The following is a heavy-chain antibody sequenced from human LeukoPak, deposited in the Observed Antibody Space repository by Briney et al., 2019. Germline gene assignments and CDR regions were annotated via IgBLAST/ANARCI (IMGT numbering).Heavy chain of an antibody. Sequence: GGSLRLSCAASGFTFSSYGMHWVRQAPGKGLEWVAVISYDGSNKYYADSVKGRFTISRDNSKNTLYLQMNSLRAEDTAVYYCAKSPQISYYYYMDVWGKGTTVTVSS. V-gene: IGHV3-30*18. CDR3: AKSPQISYYYYMDV. CDR2: ISYDGSNK. J-gene: IGHJ6*03. CDR1: GFTFSSYG.